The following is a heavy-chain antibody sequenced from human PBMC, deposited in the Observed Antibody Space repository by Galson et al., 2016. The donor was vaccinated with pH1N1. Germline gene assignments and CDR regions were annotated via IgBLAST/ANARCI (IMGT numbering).Heavy chain of an antibody. CDR3: TKEPVATHYYYGFDV. V-gene: IGHV3-23*01. Sequence: SLRLSCAASGFIFDNYAMSWVRQTPGKGLEWVSGITGSGGSTYYADSVKGRFTISRDKSKKRLYLQMNSLRAEDTAAYYCTKEPVATHYYYGFDVWGQGTTVTVSS. CDR2: ITGSGGST. J-gene: IGHJ6*02. CDR1: GFIFDNYA.